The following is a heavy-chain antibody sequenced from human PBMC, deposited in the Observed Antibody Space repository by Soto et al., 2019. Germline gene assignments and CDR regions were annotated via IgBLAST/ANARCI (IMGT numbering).Heavy chain of an antibody. CDR2: VSVSGGTT. V-gene: IGHV3-23*01. D-gene: IGHD3-22*01. Sequence: GSLRLSCAASGFMLNNYAMSWVRQAPGKGLEWVSTVSVSGGTTYYADSLKGRFTISRDNSKKTVYLQMNRLRADDTAIYYCAKGLYYYDSSGYRLFDYWGQGTLVTVS. CDR3: AKGLYYYDSSGYRLFDY. J-gene: IGHJ4*02. CDR1: GFMLNNYA.